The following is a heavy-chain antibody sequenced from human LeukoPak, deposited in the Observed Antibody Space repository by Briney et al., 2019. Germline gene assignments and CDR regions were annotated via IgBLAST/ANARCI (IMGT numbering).Heavy chain of an antibody. CDR3: ARGRSYGFDFDS. CDR2: KYYSGST. CDR1: GVSINTCCYY. J-gene: IGHJ4*02. D-gene: IGHD5-18*01. Sequence: SETLSINCDVSGVSINTCCYYLTWIRQPPGKGLEWIGYKYYSGSTRYNSSLRSRLTISLDTSKNQFSLRLTSVTAADTAVYYCARGRSYGFDFDSWGPGTLVIVSS. V-gene: IGHV4-61*01.